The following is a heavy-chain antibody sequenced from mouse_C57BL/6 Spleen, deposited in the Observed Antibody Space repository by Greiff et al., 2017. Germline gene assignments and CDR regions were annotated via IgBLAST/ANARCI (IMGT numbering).Heavy chain of an antibody. CDR2: ISDGGSYT. Sequence: EVQGVESGGGLVKPGGSLKLSCAASGFTFSSYAMSWVRQTPEKRLEWVATISDGGSYTYYPDNVKGRFTISRDNAKNNLYLQMSHLKSEDTAMYYCARDRREGYAMDYWGQGTSVTVSS. CDR3: ARDRREGYAMDY. CDR1: GFTFSSYA. V-gene: IGHV5-4*01. J-gene: IGHJ4*01.